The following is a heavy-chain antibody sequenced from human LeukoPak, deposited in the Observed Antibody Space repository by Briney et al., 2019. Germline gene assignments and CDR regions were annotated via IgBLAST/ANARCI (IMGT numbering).Heavy chain of an antibody. D-gene: IGHD6-13*01. V-gene: IGHV3-21*01. J-gene: IGHJ4*02. Sequence: GGSLRLSCAASGFTFSSYSVNWVRQAPGKGLEWVSSISSSSSYIYYADSVKGRFTISRDNAKNSLYLQMNSLRAEDTAVYYCARDLFSSLTGFGYWGQGTLVTVSS. CDR2: ISSSSSYI. CDR3: ARDLFSSLTGFGY. CDR1: GFTFSSYS.